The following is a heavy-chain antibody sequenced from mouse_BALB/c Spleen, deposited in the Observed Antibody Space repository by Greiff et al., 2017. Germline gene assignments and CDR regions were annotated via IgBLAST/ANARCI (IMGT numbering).Heavy chain of an antibody. D-gene: IGHD2-4*01. CDR1: GFTFSSYT. CDR2: ISNGGGST. CDR3: ASPIYYDSAWFAY. V-gene: IGHV5-12-2*01. J-gene: IGHJ3*01. Sequence: EVQVVESGGGLVQPGGSLKLSCAASGFTFSSYTMSWVRQTPEKRLEWVAYISNGGGSTYYPDTVKGRFTISRDNAKNTLYLQMSSLKSEDTAMYYCASPIYYDSAWFAYWGQGTLVTVSA.